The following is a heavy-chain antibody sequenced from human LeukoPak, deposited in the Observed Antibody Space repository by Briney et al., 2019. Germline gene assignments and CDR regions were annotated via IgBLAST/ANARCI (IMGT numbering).Heavy chain of an antibody. Sequence: SETLSLTCTVSGGSISSSSYYWGWIRQPPGKGLEWIGSIYYSGSTYYNPSLKSRVTISVDTSKNQFSLKLSSVTAADTAVYYCARARRDGYNPTPGGFDYWGQRTLVTVSS. CDR1: GGSISSSSYY. CDR2: IYYSGST. D-gene: IGHD5-24*01. CDR3: ARARRDGYNPTPGGFDY. V-gene: IGHV4-39*07. J-gene: IGHJ4*02.